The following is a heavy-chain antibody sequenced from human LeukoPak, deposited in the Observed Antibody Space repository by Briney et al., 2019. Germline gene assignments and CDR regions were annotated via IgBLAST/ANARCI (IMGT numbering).Heavy chain of an antibody. J-gene: IGHJ6*03. Sequence: ASVKVSCKASGYTLTQHSMNWVRQAPGQGLEWMGWIITDTGNPTYAQGFTGRFVFSVDTSVNTAYLQISSLKAEDTAVYYCARVVGLTGYSSSWYSGYYYYMDVWGKGTTVTVSS. CDR3: ARVVGLTGYSSSWYSGYYYYMDV. CDR1: GYTLTQHS. D-gene: IGHD6-13*01. V-gene: IGHV7-4-1*02. CDR2: IITDTGNP.